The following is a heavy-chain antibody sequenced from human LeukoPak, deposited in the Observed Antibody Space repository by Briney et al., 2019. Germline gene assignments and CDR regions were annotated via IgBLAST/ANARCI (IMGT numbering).Heavy chain of an antibody. CDR2: IYYSGST. CDR3: ARDRWNYFDY. J-gene: IGHJ4*02. D-gene: IGHD4-23*01. V-gene: IGHV4-59*12. CDR1: GGSISSYY. Sequence: PSETLSLTCTVSGGSISSYYWSWIRQPPGKGLEWIGYIYYSGSTNYNPSLKSRVTISVDTSKNQFSLKLSSVTAADTAVYYCARDRWNYFDYWGQGTLVTVSS.